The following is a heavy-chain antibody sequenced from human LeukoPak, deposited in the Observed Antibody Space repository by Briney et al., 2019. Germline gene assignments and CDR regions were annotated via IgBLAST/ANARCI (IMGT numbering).Heavy chain of an antibody. J-gene: IGHJ4*02. CDR1: GGSFSGYY. Sequence: SETLSLTCAVYGGSFSGYYWSWIRQPPGKGLEWIGEINHSGSTNYNPSLKSRVTISVDTSKNLFSLKLSSVTAADTAVYYCARRGYSYGPGYYFDYWGQGTLVTVSS. D-gene: IGHD5-18*01. V-gene: IGHV4-34*01. CDR2: INHSGST. CDR3: ARRGYSYGPGYYFDY.